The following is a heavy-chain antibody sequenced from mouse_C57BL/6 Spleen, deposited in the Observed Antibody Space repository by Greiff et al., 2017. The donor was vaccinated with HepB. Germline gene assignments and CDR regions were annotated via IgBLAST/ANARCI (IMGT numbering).Heavy chain of an antibody. Sequence: QVQLQQSGAELVKPGASVKMSCKASGYTFTSYWITWVKQRPGQGLEWIGDIYPGSGSTNYNEKFKSKATLTVDTSSSTAYMQLSSLTSEDSAVYYCARRGYYGNDYAMDYWGQGTSVTVSS. D-gene: IGHD1-1*01. V-gene: IGHV1-55*01. CDR3: ARRGYYGNDYAMDY. J-gene: IGHJ4*01. CDR1: GYTFTSYW. CDR2: IYPGSGST.